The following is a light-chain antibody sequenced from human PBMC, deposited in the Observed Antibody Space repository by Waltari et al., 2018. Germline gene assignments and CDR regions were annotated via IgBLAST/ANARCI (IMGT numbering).Light chain of an antibody. CDR2: VNSDGSH. Sequence: QLVLTQSPSASASLGASVKLTCTLSSGHSSNVIVWHQMQPEKGPRYLMKVNSDGSHSKGEETPDRFSGSSSGAERYLTISTLQPEDEADYYCQTGGHGTWVFGGGTKVTVL. V-gene: IGLV4-69*01. CDR1: SGHSSNV. J-gene: IGLJ3*02. CDR3: QTGGHGTWV.